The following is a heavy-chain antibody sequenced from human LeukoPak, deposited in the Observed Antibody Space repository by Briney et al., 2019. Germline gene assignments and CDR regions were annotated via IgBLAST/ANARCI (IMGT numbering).Heavy chain of an antibody. J-gene: IGHJ5*02. CDR1: GYTFTSYA. V-gene: IGHV7-4-1*02. CDR2: INTNTGNP. D-gene: IGHD6-19*01. CDR3: ARKPWRDIAVADSWFDP. Sequence: VASVKVSCKASGYTFTSYAMNWVRQAPGQGLEWMGWINTNTGNPTYAQGFTGRFVFSLDTSVSTAYLQISSLEPEDTALYYCARKPWRDIAVADSWFDPWGQGTLVTVSS.